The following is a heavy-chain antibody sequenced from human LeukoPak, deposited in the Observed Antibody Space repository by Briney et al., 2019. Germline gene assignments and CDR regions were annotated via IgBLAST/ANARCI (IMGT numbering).Heavy chain of an antibody. Sequence: ASVKVSCKGSGYTFTGYYMHWVRQAPGQRLEWMGWFNPNSGGANYAQKFQGRVTMTRDPSISTAYMELSRLRSDDTAVYYCVPVQAGYYNYWGQGTLVTVSS. CDR3: VPVQAGYYNY. V-gene: IGHV1-2*02. CDR2: FNPNSGGA. J-gene: IGHJ4*02. CDR1: GYTFTGYY. D-gene: IGHD3-9*01.